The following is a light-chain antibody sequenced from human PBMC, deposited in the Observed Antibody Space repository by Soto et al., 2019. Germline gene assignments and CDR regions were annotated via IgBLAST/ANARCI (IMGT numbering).Light chain of an antibody. CDR2: DAS. J-gene: IGKJ2*01. Sequence: EIVLTQSPATLSLSPGERATLSCRASQSVSRYLAWYQQRPGQAPRLLIYDASNRATGVPARFSGTGSGTDFTLTISSLEPEDFGVYYCQQFGSSIPHTFGQGTKLEIK. V-gene: IGKV3-11*01. CDR1: QSVSRY. CDR3: QQFGSSIPHT.